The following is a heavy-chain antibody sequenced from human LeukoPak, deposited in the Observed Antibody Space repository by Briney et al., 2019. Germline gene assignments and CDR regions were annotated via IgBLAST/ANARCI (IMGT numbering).Heavy chain of an antibody. CDR3: AKDKGQSGWPVFDY. CDR1: GFTFSSYA. J-gene: IGHJ4*02. CDR2: ISYDGSNK. D-gene: IGHD6-19*01. Sequence: GGSLRLSCAASGFTFSSYAMHWVRQAPGKGLEWVAVISYDGSNKYYADSVKGRFTISRDNSKNTLYLQMNSLRAEDTAVYYCAKDKGQSGWPVFDYWGQGTLVTVSS. V-gene: IGHV3-30-3*01.